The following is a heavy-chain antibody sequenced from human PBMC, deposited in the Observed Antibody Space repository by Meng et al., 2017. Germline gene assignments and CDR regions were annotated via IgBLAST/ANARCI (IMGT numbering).Heavy chain of an antibody. CDR3: ARAVTRYYFDY. V-gene: IGHV3-53*01. CDR2: IYSGGST. J-gene: IGHJ4*02. Sequence: VRRGGAGGGLIQPGGALRPSCAAFGFTVSSNYMSWVRQAPGKGLEWVSVIYSGGSTYYADSVKGRFTISRDNSKNTLYLQMNSLRAEDTAVYYCARAVTRYYFDYWGQGTLVTVSS. CDR1: GFTVSSNY. D-gene: IGHD4-17*01.